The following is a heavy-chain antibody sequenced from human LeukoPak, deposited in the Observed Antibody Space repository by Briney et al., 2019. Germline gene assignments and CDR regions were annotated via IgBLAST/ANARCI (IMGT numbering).Heavy chain of an antibody. D-gene: IGHD3-22*01. CDR3: ATGVRSYYDRIFDP. CDR1: GYTLTELS. CDR2: FDPEDGET. J-gene: IGHJ5*02. V-gene: IGHV1-24*01. Sequence: ASVTVSCKVSGYTLTELSMHWVRQAPGKGLEWMGGFDPEDGETIYAQKFQGRVTMTEDTSTDTAYMELSSLRSEDTAVYYCATGVRSYYDRIFDPWGQGTLVTVSS.